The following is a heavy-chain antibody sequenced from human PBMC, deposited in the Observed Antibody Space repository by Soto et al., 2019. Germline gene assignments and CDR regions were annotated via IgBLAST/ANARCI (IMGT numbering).Heavy chain of an antibody. CDR3: TRYGLDY. Sequence: GGSVRQSCAECGCTFSSYSRNWVHQAPGKGLEWVSSISSSSSYIYYADSVKGRFTISRDNSKNTLYLQMNSLRAEDTAVYYCTRYGLDYWGQGTLVTVSS. CDR1: GCTFSSYS. D-gene: IGHD3-9*01. V-gene: IGHV3-21*04. CDR2: ISSSSSYI. J-gene: IGHJ4*02.